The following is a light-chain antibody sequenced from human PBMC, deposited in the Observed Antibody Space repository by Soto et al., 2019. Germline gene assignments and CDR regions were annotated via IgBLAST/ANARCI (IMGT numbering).Light chain of an antibody. CDR1: QSLLHSNGYNY. V-gene: IGKV2-28*01. Sequence: DIVMTQSPLSLPVTPGEPASISCRSSQSLLHSNGYNYLHWYLQKPGQSPQLLIRLGSNRASGVPDRFSGSGSGTDLTLKIIRVEAEDVGVYYCMQALQSPLTFGQGTRLEI. J-gene: IGKJ5*01. CDR3: MQALQSPLT. CDR2: LGS.